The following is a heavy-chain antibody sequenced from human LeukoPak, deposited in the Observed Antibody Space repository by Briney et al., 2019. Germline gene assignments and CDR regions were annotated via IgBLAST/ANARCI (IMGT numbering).Heavy chain of an antibody. Sequence: PGGSLRLSCAASGFTFSSYSMNWVRQAPGKGLEWVSSISSSSSYIYYADSVKGRFTISRDNAKNSLYLQMNSLRAEDTAVYYCARAYCGRDCYTFDYWGQGTLVTVSS. J-gene: IGHJ4*02. V-gene: IGHV3-21*01. CDR3: ARAYCGRDCYTFDY. CDR1: GFTFSSYS. CDR2: ISSSSSYI. D-gene: IGHD2-21*02.